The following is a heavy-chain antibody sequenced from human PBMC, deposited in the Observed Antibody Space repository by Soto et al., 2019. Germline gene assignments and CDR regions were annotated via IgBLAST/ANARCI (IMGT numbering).Heavy chain of an antibody. D-gene: IGHD3-10*01. J-gene: IGHJ5*02. CDR3: ARGRSFSYDSTPPPMFHP. CDR1: GFTFSTFD. Sequence: PVGSLRLSCAGSGFTFSTFDIHWVRQAPGKGLEWVSGIGTLSDTFYAASVQGRFTISRQNAKNSVYLQMNSLRAGDTAFYYCARGRSFSYDSTPPPMFHPWGQGTLVTVSS. V-gene: IGHV3-13*01. CDR2: IGTLSDT.